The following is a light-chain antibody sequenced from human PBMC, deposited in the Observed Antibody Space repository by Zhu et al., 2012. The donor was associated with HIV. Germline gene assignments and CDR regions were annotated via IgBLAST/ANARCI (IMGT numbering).Light chain of an antibody. Sequence: IVLTQSPATLSLSPGERATVSCRASQSVNIFLAWYQQKPGQAPRLLIYDASKRATGIPARFSGSGSGTDFTLTISSLEPEDFALYYCQQRSSWPLTFGGGTKVEN. CDR2: DAS. J-gene: IGKJ4*01. CDR1: QSVNIF. CDR3: QQRSSWPLT. V-gene: IGKV3-11*01.